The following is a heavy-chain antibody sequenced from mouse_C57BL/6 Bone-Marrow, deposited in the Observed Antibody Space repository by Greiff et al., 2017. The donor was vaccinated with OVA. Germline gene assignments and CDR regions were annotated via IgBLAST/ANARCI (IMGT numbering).Heavy chain of an antibody. CDR3: ARQTAQATFAY. CDR1: GFTFSSYG. CDR2: ISSGGSYT. V-gene: IGHV5-6*01. Sequence: EVQVVESGGDLVKPGGSLKLSCAASGFTFSSYGMSWVRQTPDKRLAWVATISSGGSYTYYPDSVKGRFTISRDNAKNTLYLQMSSLKSEDTAMYYCARQTAQATFAYWGQGTLVTVSA. J-gene: IGHJ3*01. D-gene: IGHD3-2*02.